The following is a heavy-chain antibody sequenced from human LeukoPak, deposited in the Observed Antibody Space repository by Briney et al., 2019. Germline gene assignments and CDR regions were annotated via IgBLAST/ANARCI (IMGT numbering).Heavy chain of an antibody. V-gene: IGHV4-39*07. Sequence: KTSETLSLTCTVSGGSISSSSYYWGWIRQPPGKGLEWIGSIYHSGSTYYNPSLKSRVTISVDTSKNQFSLKLSSVTAADTAVYYCARISPIAVSYFDYWGQGTLVTVSS. D-gene: IGHD2-21*01. CDR1: GGSISSSSYY. J-gene: IGHJ4*02. CDR2: IYHSGST. CDR3: ARISPIAVSYFDY.